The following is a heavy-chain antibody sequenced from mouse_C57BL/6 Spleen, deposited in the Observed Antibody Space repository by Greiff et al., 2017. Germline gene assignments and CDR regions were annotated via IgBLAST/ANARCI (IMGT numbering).Heavy chain of an antibody. V-gene: IGHV1-64*01. Sequence: QVQLQQPGAELVKPGASVTLSCKASGYTFTSYWMHWVKQRPGQGLEWIGMIHPKSGSTNYNEKFKSKATLTVDKSSSTAYMQLGSLASEDSAVYYCARGDSSGDTYYDAMDYWGQGTSVTVSS. CDR2: IHPKSGST. D-gene: IGHD3-2*02. CDR1: GYTFTSYW. CDR3: ARGDSSGDTYYDAMDY. J-gene: IGHJ4*01.